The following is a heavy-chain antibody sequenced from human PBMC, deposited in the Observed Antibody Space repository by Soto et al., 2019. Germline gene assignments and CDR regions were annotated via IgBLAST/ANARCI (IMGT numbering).Heavy chain of an antibody. Sequence: EVQLVESGGGLVQPGRSLRLSCAASGFSFDDYAMHLVRLPPGKGLELVSGISWNSGDVQYAASVRGRFTMSIDNAARSVYLHMKNLRLEDTARYVCAKSIGPQPDNKWFDPWGQGTMVTVSS. CDR1: GFSFDDYA. V-gene: IGHV3-9*01. J-gene: IGHJ5*02. CDR3: AKSIGPQPDNKWFDP. CDR2: ISWNSGDV. D-gene: IGHD2-15*01.